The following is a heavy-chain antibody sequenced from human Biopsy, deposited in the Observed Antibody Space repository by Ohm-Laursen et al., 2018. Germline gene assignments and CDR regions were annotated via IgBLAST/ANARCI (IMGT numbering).Heavy chain of an antibody. CDR3: ARGLSSGWYGYFDV. CDR1: GFTFGHYA. D-gene: IGHD6-19*01. CDR2: IWYDGTNE. Sequence: SLRLSCAASGFTFGHYAMHWVRQAPGTGLEWISLIWYDGTNEDYADSVKRRFTISRDNSKNTLYLQINTLTLEDTAFYYCARGLSSGWYGYFDVWGRGTLVTVSS. J-gene: IGHJ2*01. V-gene: IGHV3-33*04.